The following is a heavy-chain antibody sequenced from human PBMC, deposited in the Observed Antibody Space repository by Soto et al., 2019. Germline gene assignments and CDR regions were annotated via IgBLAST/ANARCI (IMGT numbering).Heavy chain of an antibody. CDR2: VYKTGGP. Sequence: QVQLQQSGPGLVKPSETLSLTCTVSSGPSSSHNWGWIRQSPGRGLEWIGYVYKTGGPSYNPSLKTRSTISADTSANHLSLTLSFVTAAATAIYYCVRQGIGSLHGLVDVWGQGTTVSVSS. J-gene: IGHJ6*01. D-gene: IGHD1-26*01. CDR1: SGPSSSHN. CDR3: VRQGIGSLHGLVDV. V-gene: IGHV4-59*08.